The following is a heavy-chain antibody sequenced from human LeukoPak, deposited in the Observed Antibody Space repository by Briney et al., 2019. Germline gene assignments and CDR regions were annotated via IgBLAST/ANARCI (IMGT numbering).Heavy chain of an antibody. J-gene: IGHJ5*02. D-gene: IGHD6-13*01. V-gene: IGHV3-30*18. CDR1: GFTFSSYG. CDR3: AKDSSRGRFDP. Sequence: PGGSLRLSCAASGFTFSSYGMHWVRQAPGKGLEWVAVISYDGSNKYYADSVKGRFTISRDNSKNTLYLQMNSLRAEDTAVYYCAKDSSRGRFDPWGQGTLVTVSS. CDR2: ISYDGSNK.